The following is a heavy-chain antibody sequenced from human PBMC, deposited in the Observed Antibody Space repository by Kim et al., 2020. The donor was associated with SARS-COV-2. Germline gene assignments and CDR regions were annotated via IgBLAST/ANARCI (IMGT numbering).Heavy chain of an antibody. CDR3: ARVDSRPRSGTYPRGPNWFDP. D-gene: IGHD3-10*01. CDR2: IYYSGST. Sequence: SETLSLTCTVSGGSISSSSYYWGWIRQPPGKGLEWIGSIYYSGSTYYNPSLKSRVTISVDTSKNQFSLKLSSVTAADTAVYYCARVDSRPRSGTYPRGPNWFDPWGQGTLVTVSS. CDR1: GGSISSSSYY. J-gene: IGHJ5*02. V-gene: IGHV4-39*07.